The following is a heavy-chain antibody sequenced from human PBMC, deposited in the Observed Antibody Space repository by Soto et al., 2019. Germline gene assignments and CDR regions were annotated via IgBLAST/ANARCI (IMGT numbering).Heavy chain of an antibody. CDR1: GGSISSGNW. J-gene: IGHJ4*02. Sequence: SETLSLTRAVSGGSISSGNWWSWVRQPPGKGLDWIGEVHRSGSTNYNPSLKSRVTISVDESKSQFSLKLSSVTAADTAVYYCARLDNSDWSKGYYFDYWGQGTLVTVSS. V-gene: IGHV4-4*02. D-gene: IGHD6-19*01. CDR2: VHRSGST. CDR3: ARLDNSDWSKGYYFDY.